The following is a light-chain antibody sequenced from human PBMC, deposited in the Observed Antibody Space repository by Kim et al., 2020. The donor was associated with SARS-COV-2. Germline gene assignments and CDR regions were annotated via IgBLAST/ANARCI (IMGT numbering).Light chain of an antibody. CDR2: GAS. CDR3: QQLKNWPPIT. J-gene: IGKJ5*01. V-gene: IGKV3D-15*01. Sequence: EIVMTQSPATLSVSPGERATLSCRTSQSVSSNLAWYQQKPGQAPRLLIYGASTRATGIPARFSGSGSGTEFTLTISSLQSEDFAVYYWQQLKNWPPITFGQGTRLEIK. CDR1: QSVSSN.